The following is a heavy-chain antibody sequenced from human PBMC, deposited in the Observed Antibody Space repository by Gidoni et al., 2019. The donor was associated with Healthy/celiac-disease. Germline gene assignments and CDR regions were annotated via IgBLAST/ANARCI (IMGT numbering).Heavy chain of an antibody. CDR3: AKDSRHAFDI. V-gene: IGHV3-30*18. Sequence: QVQLVESGGGVVQPGRSLRLSCAASGFTFSSYGMPWVRQAPGKVLGLVAVISYDGSNKYYADSVKGRFTSSRDNSKNTLYLQMNSRRAEDTAVYYCAKDSRHAFDIWGQGTMVTVSS. J-gene: IGHJ3*02. CDR1: GFTFSSYG. CDR2: ISYDGSNK.